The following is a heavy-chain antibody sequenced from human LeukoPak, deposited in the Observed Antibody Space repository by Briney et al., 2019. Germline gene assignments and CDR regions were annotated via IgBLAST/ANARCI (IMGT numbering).Heavy chain of an antibody. Sequence: GGSLRLSCAASGFTVSSNYMSWVRQAPGKGLEWVSVIYSGGGTYYADSVKGRFTISRHNSKNTLYLQMNSLRAEDTAVYYCARGGATTYYDYWGQGTLVTVSS. CDR1: GFTVSSNY. J-gene: IGHJ4*02. CDR2: IYSGGGT. V-gene: IGHV3-53*04. D-gene: IGHD5-12*01. CDR3: ARGGATTYYDY.